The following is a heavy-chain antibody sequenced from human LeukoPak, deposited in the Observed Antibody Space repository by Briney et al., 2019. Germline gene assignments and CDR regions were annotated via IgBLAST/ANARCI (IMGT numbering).Heavy chain of an antibody. V-gene: IGHV3-74*03. Sequence: GGSLRLSCAASGYRFVSHWMHWVRQGPGKGLVWVSRINNDGSSTTYADSVKGRFTISIDNAKNTLYLQMTSLRAEDTAMYYCARDQCFSGYCHVFDSWGRGTMVTVPS. J-gene: IGHJ3*01. CDR2: INNDGSST. D-gene: IGHD3-22*01. CDR3: ARDQCFSGYCHVFDS. CDR1: GYRFVSHW.